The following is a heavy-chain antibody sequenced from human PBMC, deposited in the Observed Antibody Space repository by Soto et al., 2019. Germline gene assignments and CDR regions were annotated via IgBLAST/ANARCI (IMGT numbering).Heavy chain of an antibody. D-gene: IGHD7-27*01. CDR1: GGSVSSGPYH. J-gene: IGHJ5*01. Sequence: QVQLQESGPGLVKPSETLSLTCSVSGGSVSSGPYHWSWIRQAPGKGLEWIGFRSYTASPDYNPSFKSRVVSWIDRPNNQFSLKLNSVTAADTAVYFCARVGWGGDSWGQGTLVIVSA. CDR3: ARVGWGGDS. V-gene: IGHV4-61*01. CDR2: RSYTASP.